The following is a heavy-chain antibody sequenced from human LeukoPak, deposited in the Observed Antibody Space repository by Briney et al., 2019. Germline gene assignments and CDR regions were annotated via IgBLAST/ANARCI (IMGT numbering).Heavy chain of an antibody. CDR1: GGSISSSSYY. CDR3: ARDRSTSFGYYGMDV. J-gene: IGHJ6*02. CDR2: IYYSGST. Sequence: SETLSLTCTVSGGSISSSSYYWGWIRQPPGKGLEWIGSIYYSGSTYYNPSLKSRVTISVDTSKNQFSLKLSSVTAADTAVYYCARDRSTSFGYYGMDVWGQGTTVTVSS. V-gene: IGHV4-39*07. D-gene: IGHD2-2*01.